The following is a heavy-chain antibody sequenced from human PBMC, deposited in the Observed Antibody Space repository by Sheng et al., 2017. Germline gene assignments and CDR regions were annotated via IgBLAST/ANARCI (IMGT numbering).Heavy chain of an antibody. V-gene: IGHV4-34*01. D-gene: IGHD5-12*01. CDR1: GGSFSGYY. CDR2: INHSGST. CDR3: ARVGSVATNEPADY. J-gene: IGHJ4*02. Sequence: QVQLQQWGAGLLKPSETLSLTCAVYGGSFSGYYWSWIRQPPGKGLEWIGEINHSGSTNYNPSLKSRVTISVDTSKNQFSLKLSSVTAADTAVYYCARVGSVATNEPADYWGQGTLVTVSS.